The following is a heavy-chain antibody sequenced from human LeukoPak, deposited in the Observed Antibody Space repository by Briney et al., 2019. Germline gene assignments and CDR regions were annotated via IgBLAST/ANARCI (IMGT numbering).Heavy chain of an antibody. J-gene: IGHJ6*03. CDR1: GYTFTGYY. Sequence: ASVKVSCKASGYTFTGYYMHWVRQAPGQGLEWMGWINPNSGGTNYAQKFQGRVTMTRDTSISTAYMELSRLRSDDTAVYYWARDRGGATYYYYYYMDVWGKGTTVTVAS. CDR2: INPNSGGT. D-gene: IGHD1-26*01. CDR3: ARDRGGATYYYYYYMDV. V-gene: IGHV1-2*02.